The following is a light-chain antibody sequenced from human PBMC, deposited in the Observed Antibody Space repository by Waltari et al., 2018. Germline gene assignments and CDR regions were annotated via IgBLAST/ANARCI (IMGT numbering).Light chain of an antibody. CDR2: KAT. V-gene: IGKV1-5*03. CDR3: QQYNSHLLT. J-gene: IGKJ4*01. Sequence: DIQMTQSPSTLSASVGDRVTITCRASQSISSWLAWFQKKPGKAPKLLIYKATTLESGVPSRFSGSGAGTEFTLTITSLQPADFATYYCQQYNSHLLTFGGGTKVEIK. CDR1: QSISSW.